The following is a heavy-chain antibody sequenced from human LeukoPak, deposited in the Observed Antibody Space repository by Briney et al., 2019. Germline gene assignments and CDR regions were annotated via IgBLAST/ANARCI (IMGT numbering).Heavy chain of an antibody. D-gene: IGHD3-3*01. CDR3: TRFRSAYYFDY. CDR1: GGTFSSYA. Sequence: ASVKVSCKASGGTFSSYAISWVRQAPGQGLEWMGGIIPIFGTANYAQKFQGRVTITTDESTSTAYMELSSLRSEDTAVYYCTRFRSAYYFDYWRQGTLVTVSS. V-gene: IGHV1-69*05. CDR2: IIPIFGTA. J-gene: IGHJ4*02.